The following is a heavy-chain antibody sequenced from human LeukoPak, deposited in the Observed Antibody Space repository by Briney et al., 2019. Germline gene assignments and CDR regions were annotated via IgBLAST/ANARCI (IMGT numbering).Heavy chain of an antibody. Sequence: GASVKVSCKASGYTFTSCGINWVRQAPGQGLEWMGWISAYNGNTNYAQKLQGRVTMTTGTSTSTAYMELRSLRSDDTAVYYCARELRTRGVGANLGYWGQGTLVTVSS. CDR3: ARELRTRGVGANLGY. J-gene: IGHJ4*02. D-gene: IGHD1-26*01. V-gene: IGHV1-18*01. CDR2: ISAYNGNT. CDR1: GYTFTSCG.